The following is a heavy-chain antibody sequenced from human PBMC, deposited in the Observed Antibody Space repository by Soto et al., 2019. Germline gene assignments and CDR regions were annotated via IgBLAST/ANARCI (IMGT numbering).Heavy chain of an antibody. CDR1: GFTFSNYG. V-gene: IGHV3-33*01. J-gene: IGHJ4*02. CDR3: ARDPSTNLDPPFDY. Sequence: QVHLVQSGGDVVQPGRSLRLSCAASGFTFSNYGFHWLRQAPGKGLEWVGVIWYDGSKKYYVDSVRGRFTISRDNSKDTLYLQMDSMRVEDTAVYYCARDPSTNLDPPFDYWGQGTLVTVSS. D-gene: IGHD1-1*01. CDR2: IWYDGSKK.